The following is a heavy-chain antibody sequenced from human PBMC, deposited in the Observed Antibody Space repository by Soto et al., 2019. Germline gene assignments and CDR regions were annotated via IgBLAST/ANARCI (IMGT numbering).Heavy chain of an antibody. Sequence: GGSLRLSCAASGFTFSDYYMSWIRQAPGKGLEWVSYISSSGSTIYYADSVKGRFTISRDNAKNSLYLQMNSLRAEDTAVYYCARENYDFRSGSSTPMDVWGQGTTVTVSS. CDR3: ARENYDFRSGSSTPMDV. CDR2: ISSSGSTI. CDR1: GFTFSDYY. V-gene: IGHV3-11*01. J-gene: IGHJ6*02. D-gene: IGHD3-3*01.